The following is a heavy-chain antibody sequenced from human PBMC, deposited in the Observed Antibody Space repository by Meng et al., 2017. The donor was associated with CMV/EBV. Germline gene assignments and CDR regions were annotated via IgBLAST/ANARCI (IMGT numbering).Heavy chain of an antibody. D-gene: IGHD3-10*01. CDR3: AAYPQTMVRGVALWGAFDY. CDR2: ISAYNGNT. V-gene: IGHV1-18*01. CDR1: GYTFTSYG. J-gene: IGHJ4*02. Sequence: QVQLGQSGAGVKKPGAPVKVSCKASGYTFTSYGISWVRQAPGQGLEWMGWISAYNGNTNYAQKLQGRVTMTTGTSTSTAYMELRSLRSDDTAVYYCAAYPQTMVRGVALWGAFDYWGQGTLVTVSS.